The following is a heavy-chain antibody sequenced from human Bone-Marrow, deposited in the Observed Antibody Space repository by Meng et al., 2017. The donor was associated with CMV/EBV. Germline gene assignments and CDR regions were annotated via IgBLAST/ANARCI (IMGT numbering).Heavy chain of an antibody. V-gene: IGHV4-34*01. Sequence: SETLSLTCAVYGGSLSGYYWSWIRQPPGKGLEWIGEINHSGSANYNPSLKSRVTISVDTSKNQFSLKVSSVTAADTAVYYCARSLEWLYYYYYGMDVWGQGPTVTVSS. CDR3: ARSLEWLYYYYYGMDV. CDR1: GGSLSGYY. J-gene: IGHJ6*02. CDR2: INHSGSA. D-gene: IGHD3-3*01.